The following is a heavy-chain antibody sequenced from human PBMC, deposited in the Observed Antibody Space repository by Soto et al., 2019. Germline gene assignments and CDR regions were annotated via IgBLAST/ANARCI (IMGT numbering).Heavy chain of an antibody. J-gene: IGHJ5*01. V-gene: IGHV4-4*07. CDR3: VSDGTTPLRDWFDS. D-gene: IGHD1-1*01. CDR1: GASISGFY. Sequence: SETLSLTCTVSGASISGFYWSWIRKSAGKGLERIGRIYATGTTDYNPSLKSRVMMSVDTSKKQFSLKLRSVTAAQTAVYYFVSDGTTPLRDWFDSWGQGISVTVCS. CDR2: IYATGTT.